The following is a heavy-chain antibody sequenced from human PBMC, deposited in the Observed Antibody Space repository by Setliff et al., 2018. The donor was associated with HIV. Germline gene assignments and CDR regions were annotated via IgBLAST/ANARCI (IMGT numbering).Heavy chain of an antibody. V-gene: IGHV3-30*04. CDR1: GFTFRSYA. D-gene: IGHD5-12*01. CDR3: ARDWRHGYDLNFDY. CDR2: ISHDGSIE. Sequence: GESLKISCAASGFTFRSYAMHWVRQAPGKGLEWVADISHDGSIEDYADSVRGRFTISRDNSKSAVYLQMNSLRPEDTALNYCARDWRHGYDLNFDYWGQGTLVTVSS. J-gene: IGHJ4*02.